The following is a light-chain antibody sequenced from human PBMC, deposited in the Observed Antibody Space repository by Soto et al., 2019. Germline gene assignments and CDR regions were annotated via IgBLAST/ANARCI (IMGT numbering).Light chain of an antibody. CDR3: QQRSNWPIT. CDR2: DAS. Sequence: DIVLTQSPATLSLSPWEXXXXXXXASRSVSNYLAWYQQKPGQAPRLLIYDASSRPTDIPARFSGSGSGTDFTLTISSLEPEDFALYYCQQRSNWPITFGQGTRLEIK. V-gene: IGKV3-11*01. CDR1: RSVSNY. J-gene: IGKJ5*01.